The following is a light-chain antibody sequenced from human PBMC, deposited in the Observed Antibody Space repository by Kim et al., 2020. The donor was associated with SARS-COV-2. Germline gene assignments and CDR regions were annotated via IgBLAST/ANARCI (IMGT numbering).Light chain of an antibody. CDR1: QSVLYSSNNKNY. Sequence: DIVMTQSPGSLAVSLGERATINCKSSQSVLYSSNNKNYLAWYQQKPGQPPKLLIYWASTRESGVPDRFSGSGSGTDFTLTISSLQAEDVAVYYCQQYYSTLGTFGQGTKVDIK. CDR2: WAS. CDR3: QQYYSTLGT. V-gene: IGKV4-1*01. J-gene: IGKJ1*01.